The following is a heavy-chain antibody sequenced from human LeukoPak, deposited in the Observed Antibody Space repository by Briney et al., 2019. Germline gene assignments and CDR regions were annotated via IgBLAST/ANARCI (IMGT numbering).Heavy chain of an antibody. D-gene: IGHD6-6*01. V-gene: IGHV3-23*01. J-gene: IGHJ4*02. CDR1: GFTFRSYT. Sequence: GGSLRLSCAASGFTFRSYTMSWVRQAPAKGLKWVSFVSGSGGATQYAGSVKGRFTISRDNSKNTLYIEMNSLRAEDTAVYYCAKGGRGSIATRPDYWGQGTLVTVSS. CDR2: VSGSGGAT. CDR3: AKGGRGSIATRPDY.